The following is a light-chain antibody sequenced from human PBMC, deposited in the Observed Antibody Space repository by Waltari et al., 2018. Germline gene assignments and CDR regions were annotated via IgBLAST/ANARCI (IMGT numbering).Light chain of an antibody. V-gene: IGKV3-20*01. CDR2: GAS. Sequence: IMLTQSPGTLSLSPGERATLSCRASQSISRYLAWYQQKPGQAPRLLIYGASTRATGLPDRCIGSGSGTVFSLTISGLEPEDSAVYYCQHHFRLPATFGQGTKVEIK. CDR1: QSISRY. CDR3: QHHFRLPAT. J-gene: IGKJ1*01.